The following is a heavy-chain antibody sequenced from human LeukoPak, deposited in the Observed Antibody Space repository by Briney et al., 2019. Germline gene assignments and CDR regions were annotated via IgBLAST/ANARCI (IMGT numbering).Heavy chain of an antibody. CDR3: ARARGNWFDP. D-gene: IGHD1-26*01. Sequence: GGSLRLSCAASGFIFTDYWMNWVRQAPGKGLEWVSSISSSSSYIYYADSVKGRFTISRDNAKNSLYLQMNSLRAEDTAVYYCARARGNWFDPWGQGTLVTVSS. V-gene: IGHV3-21*01. CDR2: ISSSSSYI. J-gene: IGHJ5*02. CDR1: GFIFTDYW.